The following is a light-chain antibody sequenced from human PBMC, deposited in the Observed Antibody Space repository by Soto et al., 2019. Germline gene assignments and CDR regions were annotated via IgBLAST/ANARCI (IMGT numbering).Light chain of an antibody. CDR1: QSVAANY. V-gene: IGKV3-20*01. CDR2: GAS. CDR3: QQYNNWPRT. Sequence: EVVLTQSPGTLSLSPGERATLSCRASQSVAANYLAWYQQKRGQAPRLLIYGASSRATGIPDRFSGSGSGTDFTLTISRLEPEDFSVYYCQQYNNWPRTFGQGTKVDIK. J-gene: IGKJ1*01.